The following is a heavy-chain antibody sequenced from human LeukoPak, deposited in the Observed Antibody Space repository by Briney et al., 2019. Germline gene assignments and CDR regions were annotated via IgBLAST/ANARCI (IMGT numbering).Heavy chain of an antibody. CDR2: IIPIFGTA. CDR3: ARGRGYCSSTSCYTSWFDP. CDR1: GGTFSSYA. Sequence: SVKVSCKASGGTFSSYAISWVRQAPGQGLEWMGGIIPIFGTADYAQKFQGRVTITRSTPISTAYMELSSLRSEDTAVYYCARGRGYCSSTSCYTSWFDPWGQGTLVTVSS. J-gene: IGHJ5*02. V-gene: IGHV1-69*05. D-gene: IGHD2-2*02.